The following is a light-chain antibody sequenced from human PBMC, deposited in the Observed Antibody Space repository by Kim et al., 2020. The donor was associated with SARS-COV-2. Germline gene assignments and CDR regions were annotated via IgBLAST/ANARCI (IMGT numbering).Light chain of an antibody. CDR1: SSDVGSYDR. Sequence: GQAVTMSCTGTSSDVGSYDRVSWYRQPPGTAPKLMIYEVSHRPSGVPDRFSGSKSGNTASLTISGLQAEDETDYYCSSYTSSSTVVFGGGTQLTVL. CDR3: SSYTSSSTVV. CDR2: EVS. J-gene: IGLJ2*01. V-gene: IGLV2-18*02.